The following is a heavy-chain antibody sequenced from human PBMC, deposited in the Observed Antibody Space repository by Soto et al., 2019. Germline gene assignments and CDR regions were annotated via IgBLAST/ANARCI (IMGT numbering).Heavy chain of an antibody. CDR3: ARVAYDFWSGYLIDP. V-gene: IGHV4-31*03. J-gene: IGHJ5*02. D-gene: IGHD3-3*01. CDR2: IYYSGST. Sequence: PSETLSLTCTVSGGSISSGGYYWSWIRQHPGKGLEWIGHIYYSGSTYYNPSLKSRVTISVDTSKNQFSLKLSSVTAADTAVYYCARVAYDFWSGYLIDPLGQGTLVTVSS. CDR1: GGSISSGGYY.